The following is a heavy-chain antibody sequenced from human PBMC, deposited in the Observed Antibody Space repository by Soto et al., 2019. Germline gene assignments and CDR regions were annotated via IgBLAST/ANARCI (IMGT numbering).Heavy chain of an antibody. CDR1: GGSISSYY. V-gene: IGHV4-59*01. CDR2: IYYSGST. CDR3: ARGYWYFDL. J-gene: IGHJ2*01. Sequence: QVQLQESGPGLVKPSETLSLTCTVSGGSISSYYWNWIRQPPGKGLEWIGYIYYSGSTNYNPSLKXRXTXXVDTSKNQFSLKLSSVTAADTAVYYCARGYWYFDLWGRGTLVTVSS.